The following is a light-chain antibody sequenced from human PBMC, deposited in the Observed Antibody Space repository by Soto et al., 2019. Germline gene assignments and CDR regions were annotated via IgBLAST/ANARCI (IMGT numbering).Light chain of an antibody. CDR3: QQYGDWPLT. V-gene: IGKV3-15*01. CDR1: QSVGNN. Sequence: EIVVTQSPATLSVSPGERATLSCRASQSVGNNFAWYQQKPGQAHRLLIFATSTRATGVPARFSGSGSGTEFTLTIRSLQSEDFAVYYCQQYGDWPLTFGGGAKVEIE. J-gene: IGKJ4*01. CDR2: ATS.